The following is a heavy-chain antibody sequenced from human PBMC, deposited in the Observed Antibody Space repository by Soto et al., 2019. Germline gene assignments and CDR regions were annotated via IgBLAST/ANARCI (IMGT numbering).Heavy chain of an antibody. CDR2: INTHNGNT. V-gene: IGHV1-18*01. CDR3: TREGSAPYYYYGMDA. J-gene: IGHJ6*02. D-gene: IGHD3-10*01. Sequence: GASVKVSCKASGYTFTTYGISWVRQAPGEGLEWLGWINTHNGNTNYAQNLQGRVFMTADTSTNTAYMELRSLRSDDTAIYYCTREGSAPYYYYGMDAWGQRTTVTVSS. CDR1: GYTFTTYG.